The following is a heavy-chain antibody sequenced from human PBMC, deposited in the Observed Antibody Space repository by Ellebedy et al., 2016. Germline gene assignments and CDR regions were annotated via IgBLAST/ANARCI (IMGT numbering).Heavy chain of an antibody. J-gene: IGHJ4*02. CDR3: ARQMITFGGVIAPFDY. V-gene: IGHV5-51*01. CDR1: GYSFTSYW. CDR2: IYPGDSDT. Sequence: GESLKISXKGSGYSFTSYWISWVRQMPGKGLEWMGIIYPGDSDTRYSPSFQGHVTISADKSISTAYLQWSSLKASDTAMYYCARQMITFGGVIAPFDYWGQGTLVTVSS. D-gene: IGHD3-16*02.